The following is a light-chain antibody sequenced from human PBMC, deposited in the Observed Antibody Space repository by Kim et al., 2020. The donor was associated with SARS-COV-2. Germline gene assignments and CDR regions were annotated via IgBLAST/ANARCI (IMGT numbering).Light chain of an antibody. CDR2: RND. CDR1: RAEIGSNV. CDR3: VAWDDSLNGSV. V-gene: IGLV1-44*01. Sequence: GERVAVSIQRARAEIGSNVVKWYRQLPGTAPKLLIDRNDYRSAGVPARFSGSKSGTSASLAISGLQSEDEADYYCVAWDDSLNGSVFGGGTKVTVL. J-gene: IGLJ3*02.